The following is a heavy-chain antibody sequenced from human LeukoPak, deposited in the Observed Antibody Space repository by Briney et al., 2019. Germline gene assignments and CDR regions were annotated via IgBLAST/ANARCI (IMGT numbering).Heavy chain of an antibody. J-gene: IGHJ4*02. Sequence: GGSLRLSCAASGFTFSSYAMYWVRQAPGKGLEWAAFIRYDGNKKYYADSVKGRFTISRDNSRSTVYLQMNSLTSEDTAVYYCAKLLLETGGIGEEFDYWGQGTLVTVSS. D-gene: IGHD1-26*01. V-gene: IGHV3-30*02. CDR3: AKLLLETGGIGEEFDY. CDR2: IRYDGNKK. CDR1: GFTFSSYA.